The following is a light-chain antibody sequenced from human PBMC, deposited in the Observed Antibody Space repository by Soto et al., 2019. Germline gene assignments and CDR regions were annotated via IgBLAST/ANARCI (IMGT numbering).Light chain of an antibody. V-gene: IGLV2-23*01. CDR2: EGI. CDR1: SSDVGSYNL. J-gene: IGLJ3*02. Sequence: QSALTQPASVSGSPGQSITISCTGTSSDVGSYNLFSWYQQHPGKVPKLMIYEGIKRPSGVSNRFSGSKSGNTASLTISGLQAEDEADYYCCAYAGTVVFGGGTKLTVL. CDR3: CAYAGTVV.